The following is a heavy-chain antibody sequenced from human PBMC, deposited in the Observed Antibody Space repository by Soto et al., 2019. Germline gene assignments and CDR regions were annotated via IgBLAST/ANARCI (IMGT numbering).Heavy chain of an antibody. CDR2: ISYDGSNK. CDR3: ARDGGADILTGLPDY. J-gene: IGHJ4*02. CDR1: GFTFSSYA. V-gene: IGHV3-30-3*01. D-gene: IGHD3-9*01. Sequence: QVQLVESGGGVVQPGRSLRLSCAASGFTFSSYAMHWVRQAPGKGLEWVAVISYDGSNKYYADSVKGRFTISRDNSKNTLYLQRNSLRAEDAAGYYCARDGGADILTGLPDYWGQGTLVTVSS.